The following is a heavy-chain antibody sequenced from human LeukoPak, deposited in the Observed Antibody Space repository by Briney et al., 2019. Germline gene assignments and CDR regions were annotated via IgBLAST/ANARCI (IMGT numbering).Heavy chain of an antibody. D-gene: IGHD6-13*01. V-gene: IGHV4-39*07. CDR3: ARVKYRSSWYEGDWFDP. CDR1: GGSISSGPYY. J-gene: IGHJ5*02. Sequence: SETLSLTCTVSGGSISSGPYYWGWIRQPPGKGLEWIGSIYYSGSTYYNPSLKSRVTISVDTSKNQFSLKLSSVTAADTAVYYCARVKYRSSWYEGDWFDPWGQGTLVTVSS. CDR2: IYYSGST.